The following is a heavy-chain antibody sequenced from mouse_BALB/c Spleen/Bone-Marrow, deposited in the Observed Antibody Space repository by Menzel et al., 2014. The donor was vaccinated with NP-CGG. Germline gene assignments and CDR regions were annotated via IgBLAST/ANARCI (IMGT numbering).Heavy chain of an antibody. CDR2: INPFNDGT. Sequence: VQLKQSGPELVKPGASVKMSCKASGYTFTSYVMHWVKQKPGQGLEWIGYINPFNDGTKYNEKFKGKATLTSDKSSSTAYMELSSLTPEDSAVYYCARREDGYGTFYWYFDVWGAGTTVTVSS. D-gene: IGHD2-2*01. V-gene: IGHV1-14*01. J-gene: IGHJ1*01. CDR1: GYTFTSYV. CDR3: ARREDGYGTFYWYFDV.